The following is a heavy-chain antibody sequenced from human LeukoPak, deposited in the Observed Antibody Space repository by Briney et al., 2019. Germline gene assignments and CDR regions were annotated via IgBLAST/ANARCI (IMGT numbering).Heavy chain of an antibody. V-gene: IGHV1-8*03. J-gene: IGHJ4*02. Sequence: GASVKVSCKAFGYTFTSYDINWVRQATGQGLEWMGWMNPNSGNTGYAQKFQGRVTITRNTSISTAYMELSSLRSEDTAVYYCARAPAPAAPFDYWGQGTLVPVSS. D-gene: IGHD2-2*01. CDR3: ARAPAPAAPFDY. CDR1: GYTFTSYD. CDR2: MNPNSGNT.